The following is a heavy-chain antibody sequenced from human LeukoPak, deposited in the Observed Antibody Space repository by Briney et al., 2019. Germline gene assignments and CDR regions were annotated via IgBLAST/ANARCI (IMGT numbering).Heavy chain of an antibody. CDR3: ARDGSGTTVAGTGYFDY. Sequence: GASVKVSCKASGGTFSSYAISWVRQAPGQGLEWMGRIIPILGIANYAQKFQGRVTITADKSTSTAYMELRSLTSDDTALYYCARDGSGTTVAGTGYFDYWGQGTLVTVSS. J-gene: IGHJ4*02. CDR2: IIPILGIA. D-gene: IGHD6-19*01. CDR1: GGTFSSYA. V-gene: IGHV1-69*04.